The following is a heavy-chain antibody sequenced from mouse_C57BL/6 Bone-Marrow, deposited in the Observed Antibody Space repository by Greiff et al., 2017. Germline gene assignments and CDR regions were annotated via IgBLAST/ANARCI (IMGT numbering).Heavy chain of an antibody. CDR1: GYTFTDYY. CDR3: ARRSDGYYRAWFAY. Sequence: VQLQQSGPELVKPGASVKISCKASGYTFTDYYMNWVKQSHGKSLEWIGDINPNNGGTSYKQKLKGKATLTVDKSSSTAYMELRSLTSEDSAVYYCARRSDGYYRAWFAYWGQGTLVTVSA. V-gene: IGHV1-26*01. D-gene: IGHD2-3*01. CDR2: INPNNGGT. J-gene: IGHJ3*01.